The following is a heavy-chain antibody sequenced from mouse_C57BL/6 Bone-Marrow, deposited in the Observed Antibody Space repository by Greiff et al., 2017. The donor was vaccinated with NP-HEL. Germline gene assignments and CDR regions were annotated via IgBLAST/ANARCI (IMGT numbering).Heavy chain of an antibody. D-gene: IGHD1-1*01. J-gene: IGHJ1*03. CDR2: IYPRSGNT. CDR3: ARRSSYWYFDV. Sequence: VKVVESGAELARPGASVKLSCKASGYTFTSYGISWVKQRTGQGLEWIGEIYPRSGNTYYNEKFKGKATLTADKSSSTAYMELRSLTSEDSAVYFCARRSSYWYFDVWGTGTTVTVSS. CDR1: GYTFTSYG. V-gene: IGHV1-81*01.